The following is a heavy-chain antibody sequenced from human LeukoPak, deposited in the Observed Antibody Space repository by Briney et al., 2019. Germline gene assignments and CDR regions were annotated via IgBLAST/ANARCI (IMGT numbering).Heavy chain of an antibody. CDR1: GDSVSSNSAA. CDR2: TYYRSKWYN. J-gene: IGHJ5*02. D-gene: IGHD6-19*01. V-gene: IGHV6-1*01. Sequence: QTLSLTCAISGDSVSSNSAAWNWIRQSPSRGLEWLGRTYYRSKWYNDYVEAVKSRITINPDTSKYQLSLQLNSVTPEDTAVYYCARNAWLDTWGQGTLVTVSS. CDR3: ARNAWLDT.